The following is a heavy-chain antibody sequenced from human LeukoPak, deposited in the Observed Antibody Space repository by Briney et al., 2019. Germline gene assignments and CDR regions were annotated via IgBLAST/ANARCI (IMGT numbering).Heavy chain of an antibody. D-gene: IGHD4-17*01. CDR2: ISGSGGST. Sequence: HPGGSLRLSCAASGFTFSSYAMSWVRQAPGKGLEWVSAISGSGGSTYYADSVKGRFTISRDNSKNTLYLQMNSLRAEDTAVYYCAKSSPHKTTVTTRPLHYWGQGTLVTVSS. J-gene: IGHJ4*02. CDR1: GFTFSSYA. V-gene: IGHV3-23*01. CDR3: AKSSPHKTTVTTRPLHY.